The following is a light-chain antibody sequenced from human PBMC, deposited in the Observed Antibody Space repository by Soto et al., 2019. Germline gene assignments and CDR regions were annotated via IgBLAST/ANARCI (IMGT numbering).Light chain of an antibody. CDR2: GNN. V-gene: IGLV1-40*01. Sequence: QSVLTQPGSVSGAPGQRVTVSCTGSSSNIGAGYNVHWYQQLPGKAPKLLIYGNNSRPSGVPDRFSGSNSVTSASLAITGLQAEAEADYYCQSYDSGWVFGGGTKLTVL. J-gene: IGLJ3*02. CDR3: QSYDSGWV. CDR1: SSNIGAGYN.